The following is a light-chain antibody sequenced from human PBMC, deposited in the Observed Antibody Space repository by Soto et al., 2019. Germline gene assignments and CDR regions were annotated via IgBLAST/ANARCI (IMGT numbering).Light chain of an antibody. CDR1: PSVTNF. V-gene: IGKV3-11*01. J-gene: IGKJ5*01. CDR3: QQRNIWPPVT. CDR2: GAF. Sequence: VLTKYPATLSLSPGEKATLSCRASPSVTNFLAWYQQKPGQAPRLLIYGAFNRATGIPARFSGSGSGTDFTLTISSLEPEDFAVYYCQQRNIWPPVTFGQGTRLEIK.